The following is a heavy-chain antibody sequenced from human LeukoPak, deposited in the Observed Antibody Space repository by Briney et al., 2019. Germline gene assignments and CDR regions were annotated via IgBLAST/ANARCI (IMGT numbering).Heavy chain of an antibody. CDR2: IYTSGST. CDR3: ARGIVVPAAISYYWYYYMDV. CDR1: GGSISSYY. Sequence: PSETLSFTCTVSGGSISSYYWSWIRQPAGKGLEWIGRIYTSGSTNYNPSLKSRVTMSVDTSKNQFSLKLSSVTAADTAVYYCARGIVVPAAISYYWYYYMDVWGKGTTVTVSS. V-gene: IGHV4-4*07. D-gene: IGHD2-2*01. J-gene: IGHJ6*03.